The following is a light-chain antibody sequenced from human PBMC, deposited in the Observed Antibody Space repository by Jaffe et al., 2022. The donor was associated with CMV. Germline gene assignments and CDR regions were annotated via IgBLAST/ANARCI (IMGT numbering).Light chain of an antibody. CDR1: SLRSYY. Sequence: SSELTQDPAVSVALGQTVRITCQGDSLRSYYASWYQQKPGQAPVLVIYGKNNRPSGIPDRFSGSSSGNTASLTITGAQAEDEADYYCNSRDSSGKDNVVFGGGTKLTVL. CDR3: NSRDSSGKDNVV. CDR2: GKN. J-gene: IGLJ2*01. V-gene: IGLV3-19*01.